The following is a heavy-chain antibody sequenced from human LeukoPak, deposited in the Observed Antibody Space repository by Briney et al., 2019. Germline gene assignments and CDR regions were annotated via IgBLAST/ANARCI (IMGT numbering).Heavy chain of an antibody. Sequence: GGSLRLSCAASGFTFSSYGMHWVRQAPGKGLEWVAVISYDGSNKYYADSVKGRFTISRDNSKNTLYLQMNSLRAEDTAVYYCAKGSSSFDYWGQGTLVTVSS. CDR1: GFTFSSYG. CDR3: AKGSSSFDY. J-gene: IGHJ4*02. CDR2: ISYDGSNK. V-gene: IGHV3-30*18. D-gene: IGHD2-2*01.